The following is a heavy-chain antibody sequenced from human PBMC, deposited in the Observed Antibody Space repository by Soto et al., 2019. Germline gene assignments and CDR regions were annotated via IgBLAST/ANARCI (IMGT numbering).Heavy chain of an antibody. V-gene: IGHV5-51*01. CDR2: IYPGDSDT. D-gene: IGHD2-15*01. CDR1: GYSFTSYW. J-gene: IGHJ6*02. CDR3: ARTPYSLGFCSGGSCYRGDFYYYYYGMDV. Sequence: PGESLKISCKGSGYSFTSYWIGWVRQMPGKGLEWMGIIYPGDSDTRYSPSFQGQVTISADKSISTAYLQWSSLKASDTAMYYCARTPYSLGFCSGGSCYRGDFYYYYYGMDVWGQGTTVTVSS.